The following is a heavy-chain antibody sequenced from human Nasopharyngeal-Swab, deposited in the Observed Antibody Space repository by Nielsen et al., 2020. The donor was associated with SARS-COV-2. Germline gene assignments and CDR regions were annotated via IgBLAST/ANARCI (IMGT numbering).Heavy chain of an antibody. CDR3: ARLSYDFWSGYFDY. D-gene: IGHD3-3*01. J-gene: IGHJ4*02. CDR2: IYYSGST. CDR1: GGSISSYY. Sequence: GSLRLSCTVSGGSISSYYWSWIRQPPGKGLEWIGYIYYSGSTNYNPSLKSRVTISVDTSKNQLSLKLSSVTAADTAVYYCARLSYDFWSGYFDYWGQGTLVTVSS. V-gene: IGHV4-59*13.